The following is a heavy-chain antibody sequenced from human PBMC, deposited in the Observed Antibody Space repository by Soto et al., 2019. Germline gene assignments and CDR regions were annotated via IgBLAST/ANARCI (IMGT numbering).Heavy chain of an antibody. CDR1: GYTFTGYY. Sequence: AASVKVSCKASGYTFTGYYMHWVRQAPGQGLEWMGWINPNSGGTNYAQKFQGRVTMTRDTSTSTAYMELSRLRSDDTAVYYYAAGKFKLIAVAETYWGQGTLFTASS. D-gene: IGHD6-19*01. CDR2: INPNSGGT. J-gene: IGHJ4*02. V-gene: IGHV1-2*02. CDR3: AAGKFKLIAVAETY.